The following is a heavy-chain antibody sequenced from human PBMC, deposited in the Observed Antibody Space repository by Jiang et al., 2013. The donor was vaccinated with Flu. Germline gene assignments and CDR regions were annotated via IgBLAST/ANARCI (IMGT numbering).Heavy chain of an antibody. D-gene: IGHD3-10*01. CDR3: ARGYYGSGSPLNPLDY. J-gene: IGHJ4*02. Sequence: PSETLSLTCTVSGGSISSYYWSWIRQPPGKGLEWIGYIYYSGSTNYNPSLKSRVTISVDTSKNQFSLKLSSVTAADTAVYYCARGYYGSGSPLNPLDYWGQGTLVTVSS. CDR2: IYYSGST. CDR1: GGSISSYY. V-gene: IGHV4-59*08.